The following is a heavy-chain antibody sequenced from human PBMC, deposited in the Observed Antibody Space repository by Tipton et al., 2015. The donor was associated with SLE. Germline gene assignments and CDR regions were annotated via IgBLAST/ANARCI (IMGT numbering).Heavy chain of an antibody. CDR3: ARDGYYDFWSGKGAFDI. D-gene: IGHD3-3*01. CDR1: GGSFSGYY. J-gene: IGHJ3*02. Sequence: TLSLTCAVYGGSFSGYYWSWIRQPPGKGLERIGEINHSGSTNYNPSLKSRVTISVDTSKNQFSLKLSSVTAADTAVYYCARDGYYDFWSGKGAFDIWGQGTMVTVSS. CDR2: INHSGST. V-gene: IGHV4-34*01.